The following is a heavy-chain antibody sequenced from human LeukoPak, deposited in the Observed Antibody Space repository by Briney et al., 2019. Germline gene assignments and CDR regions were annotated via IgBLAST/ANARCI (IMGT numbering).Heavy chain of an antibody. J-gene: IGHJ2*01. CDR2: IYYSGST. CDR3: ARHFPHSSPPLFSDCSGGSCYSNWYFDL. D-gene: IGHD2-15*01. V-gene: IGHV4-39*01. CDR1: GGSISSSSYY. Sequence: PSETLSLTCTVSGGSISSSSYYWGWIRQPPGKGLEWIGSIYYSGSTYYNPSLKSRVTISLDKSKNQFSLKLSSVTAADTAVYYCARHFPHSSPPLFSDCSGGSCYSNWYFDLWGRGTLVTVSS.